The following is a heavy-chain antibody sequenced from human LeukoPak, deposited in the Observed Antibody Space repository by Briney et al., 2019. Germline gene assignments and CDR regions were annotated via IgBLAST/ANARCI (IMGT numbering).Heavy chain of an antibody. CDR3: ARDRVPGQLLYYFDY. J-gene: IGHJ4*02. Sequence: ASVKVSCKASGGTFGSYAISWVRQAPGQGLEWMGGIIPIFGTANYAQKFQGRVTVTTDESTSTAYMELSSLRSEDTAVYYCARDRVPGQLLYYFDYWGQGTLVTVSS. CDR2: IIPIFGTA. V-gene: IGHV1-69*05. CDR1: GGTFGSYA. D-gene: IGHD2-2*02.